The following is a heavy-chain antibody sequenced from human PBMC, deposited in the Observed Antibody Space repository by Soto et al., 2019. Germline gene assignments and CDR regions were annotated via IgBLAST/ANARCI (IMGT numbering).Heavy chain of an antibody. D-gene: IGHD3-3*01. CDR1: GFTFTCCA. CDR3: ATAPPRDFWSCYYPRGVGLSVDY. V-gene: IGHV3-23*01. Sequence: GGSLRLSCAASGFTFTCCAMSWVRQAPGKGLEWVSAVSDSGRSTYYADFVKGRFTISRDNSRNTLYLHMNSLRFEDTAVYYFATAPPRDFWSCYYPRGVGLSVDYWGQGTLVTVSS. J-gene: IGHJ4*02. CDR2: VSDSGRST.